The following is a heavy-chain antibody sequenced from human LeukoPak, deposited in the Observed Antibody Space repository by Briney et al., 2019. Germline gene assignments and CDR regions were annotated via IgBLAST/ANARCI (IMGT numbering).Heavy chain of an antibody. CDR3: ARDNGVKTAAGRRYALY. CDR1: GYTFTSYD. J-gene: IGHJ4*02. CDR2: MNPNSGNT. V-gene: IGHV1-8*01. D-gene: IGHD6-13*01. Sequence: ASVKVSCKASGYTFTSYDINWVRQATGQGLEWMGWMNPNSGNTGYAQKFQGRVTMTRNTSISTAYMELSSLRSDDTAVYYCARDNGVKTAAGRRYALYWGQGTLVTVSS.